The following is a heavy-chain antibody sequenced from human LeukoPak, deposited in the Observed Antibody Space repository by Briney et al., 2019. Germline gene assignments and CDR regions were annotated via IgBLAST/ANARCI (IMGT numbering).Heavy chain of an antibody. CDR2: IYGSGVSI. CDR1: GFTVSSNY. Sequence: PGGSLRLSCAASGFTVSSNYMSWVRQAPGKGLEWLATIYGSGVSISYADSVKGRFTISRDNSNNTLYLQMNSLRAEDTAMYYCAKDLGWELPAEAYWGQGILVTVSS. CDR3: AKDLGWELPAEAY. V-gene: IGHV3-53*01. J-gene: IGHJ4*02. D-gene: IGHD1-26*01.